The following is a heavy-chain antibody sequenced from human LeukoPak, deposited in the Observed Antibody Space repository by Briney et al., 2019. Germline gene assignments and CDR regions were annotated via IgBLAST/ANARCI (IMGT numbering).Heavy chain of an antibody. J-gene: IGHJ5*02. V-gene: IGHV4-59*01. Sequence: PSETLSLTCTLSGGSISTYYWSWVRQPPGKGLEWIGYIYYTGSTDYNPSLKSRVTMSVDTSKNQFSLKLSSVTAADTAVYSCARGSVRGEFDPWGQGTLVTVSS. CDR3: ARGSVRGEFDP. D-gene: IGHD3-10*01. CDR1: GGSISTYY. CDR2: IYYTGST.